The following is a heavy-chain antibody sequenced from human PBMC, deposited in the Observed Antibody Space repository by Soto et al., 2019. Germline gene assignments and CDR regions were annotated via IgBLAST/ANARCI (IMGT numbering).Heavy chain of an antibody. CDR3: AREAYSSSWGNGWFDP. Sequence: PSETLSLTCTVSGGSISSYYWSWIRQPPGKGLEWIGYIYYSGSTNYNPSLKSRVTISVDTSKNQFSLKLSSVTAADTAVYYCAREAYSSSWGNGWFDPWGQGTLVTVS. D-gene: IGHD6-13*01. V-gene: IGHV4-59*01. J-gene: IGHJ5*02. CDR2: IYYSGST. CDR1: GGSISSYY.